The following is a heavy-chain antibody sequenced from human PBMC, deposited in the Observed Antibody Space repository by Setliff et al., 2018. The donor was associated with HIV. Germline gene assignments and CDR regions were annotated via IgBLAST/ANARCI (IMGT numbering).Heavy chain of an antibody. J-gene: IGHJ3*02. Sequence: PGESLKISCAASGFPFSSSNMHWVRQAPGKGLEWVGHIKRKTDGGTTDYAAPGKGRFTIPRDNAKNTIFLQMNRLRVEDTAMYFCARDLSGTYTKDDDALDIWGQGTMVTVSS. CDR3: ARDLSGTYTKDDDALDI. D-gene: IGHD1-26*01. CDR2: IKRKTDGGTT. CDR1: GFPFSSSN. V-gene: IGHV3-15*01.